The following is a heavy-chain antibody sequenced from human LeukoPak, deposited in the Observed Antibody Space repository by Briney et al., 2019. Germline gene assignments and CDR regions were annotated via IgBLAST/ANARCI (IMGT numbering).Heavy chain of an antibody. CDR2: IKQDGSEK. D-gene: IGHD1-14*01. CDR1: GFMFRSYW. Sequence: GGSLRLSCAASGFMFRSYWMTWVRQAPGKGLEWVANIKQDGSEKNYLDSVRGRFTISRDDARNSLYLQMNSLRVEDTAVYYCARDQSIPNLDAFDIWGQGMMVTVSS. CDR3: ARDQSIPNLDAFDI. J-gene: IGHJ3*02. V-gene: IGHV3-7*05.